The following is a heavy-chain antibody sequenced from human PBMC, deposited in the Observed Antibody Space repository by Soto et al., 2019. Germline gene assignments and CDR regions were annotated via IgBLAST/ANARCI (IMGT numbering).Heavy chain of an antibody. V-gene: IGHV4-4*07. CDR3: ANSGGYSSGWYYFDY. D-gene: IGHD6-19*01. CDR2: IYISGST. CDR1: GGSISSYY. Sequence: SETLSLTCTVSGGSISSYYWSWIRKPAGKGLEWIGRIYISGSTNYNPSLKSRVTMSVDTSKKQFSLKLSSVTAAATAVYYCANSGGYSSGWYYFDYWGQGTLVTVSS. J-gene: IGHJ4*02.